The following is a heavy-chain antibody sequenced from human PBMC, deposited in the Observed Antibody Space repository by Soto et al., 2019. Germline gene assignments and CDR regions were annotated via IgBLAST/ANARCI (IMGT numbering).Heavy chain of an antibody. CDR2: INAGTGNT. CDR1: GYTFTNYA. J-gene: IGHJ3*02. V-gene: IGHV1-3*01. CDR3: ARAGFCSTTSCSDAFDI. Sequence: QVQLVQSGAEVKKPGASVKVSCKASGYTFTNYAMHWVRQAPGQRPEWMGWINAGTGNTKFSQRFQGRVTITRDTSANIAYMELSSLTSEDTAVYYCARAGFCSTTSCSDAFDIWGQGTMVTVSS. D-gene: IGHD2-2*01.